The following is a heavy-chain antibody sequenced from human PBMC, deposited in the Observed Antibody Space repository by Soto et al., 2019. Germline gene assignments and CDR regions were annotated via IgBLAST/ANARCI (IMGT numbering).Heavy chain of an antibody. CDR2: IRSKAYGGTT. V-gene: IGHV3-49*03. D-gene: IGHD5-18*01. CDR1: GFTFGDYA. J-gene: IGHJ6*03. CDR3: TRDRVDIAMVRAYSYYSMDV. Sequence: GGSLRLSCTASGFTFGDYAMSWFRQAPGKGLEWVGFIRSKAYGGTTEYAASVKGRFTISRDDSKSIAYLQMNSLKTEDTAVYYCTRDRVDIAMVRAYSYYSMDVWGKGTTVTVSS.